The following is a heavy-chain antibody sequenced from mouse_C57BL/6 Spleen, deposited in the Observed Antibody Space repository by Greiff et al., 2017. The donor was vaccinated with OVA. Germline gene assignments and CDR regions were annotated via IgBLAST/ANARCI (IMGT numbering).Heavy chain of an antibody. CDR3: ARDAYSSSIYCEV. CDR1: GYTFTSSW. CDR2: IYPGSGST. V-gene: IGHV1-55*01. Sequence: QVQLQQPGAELVKPGASVKMSCKASGYTFTSSWITWVKQRPGQGLEWIGDIYPGSGSTNYNEKFKSKATLTVATSSSTAYVQLSSLTSEDSAVYDGARDAYSSSIYCEVGGTGTTVTVSS. D-gene: IGHD1-1*01. J-gene: IGHJ1*03.